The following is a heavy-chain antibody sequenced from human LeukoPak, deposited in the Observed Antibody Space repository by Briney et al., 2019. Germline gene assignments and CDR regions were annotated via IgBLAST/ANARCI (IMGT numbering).Heavy chain of an antibody. J-gene: IGHJ5*02. V-gene: IGHV4-34*01. CDR1: GGSFSGYY. Sequence: PSETLSLTCAVYGGSFSGYYWSWIRQPPGKGLEWIGEINHSGSTNYNPSLKSRVTISVDTSKNQFSLKLSSVTAADTAVYYCARRRGVAAAGRGPRQNWFDPWGQGTLVTVSS. CDR2: INHSGST. CDR3: ARRRGVAAAGRGPRQNWFDP. D-gene: IGHD6-13*01.